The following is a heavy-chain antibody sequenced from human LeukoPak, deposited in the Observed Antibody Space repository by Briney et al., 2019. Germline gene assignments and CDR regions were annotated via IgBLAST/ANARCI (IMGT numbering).Heavy chain of an antibody. V-gene: IGHV3-23*01. D-gene: IGHD2-15*01. CDR3: AKDIVVVVAAQLFDY. J-gene: IGHJ4*02. CDR2: ISGSGGST. CDR1: GFTFSSYA. Sequence: GSLRLSCAASGFTFSSYAMSWVRQAPGKGLEWVSAISGSGGSTYYADSVKGRFTISRDNSKNTLYLQMNSLRAEDTAVYYCAKDIVVVVAAQLFDYWGQGTLVTVSS.